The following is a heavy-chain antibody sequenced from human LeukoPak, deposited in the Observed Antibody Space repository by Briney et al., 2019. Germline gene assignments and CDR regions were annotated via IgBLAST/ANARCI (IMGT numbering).Heavy chain of an antibody. Sequence: SETLSLTCTVSGGSITSNSYYWGWIRQPPGNGLEWIGSIYYSGSTYYNPSLKSRVTISVDTSKNQFSLKLSSVNAADTAVYYCARGRRDGYMLLWEDYWGQGTLATVSS. J-gene: IGHJ4*02. CDR3: ARGRRDGYMLLWEDY. V-gene: IGHV4-39*07. CDR2: IYYSGST. D-gene: IGHD5-24*01. CDR1: GGSITSNSYY.